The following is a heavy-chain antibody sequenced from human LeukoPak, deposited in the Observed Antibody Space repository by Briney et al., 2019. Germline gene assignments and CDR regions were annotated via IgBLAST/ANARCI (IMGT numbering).Heavy chain of an antibody. CDR1: GFTFSSDW. CDR2: IKQDGSEK. Sequence: GGSLRLSCAASGFTFSSDWMSWVRQAPGKGLEWVANIKQDGSEKYYVDSVKGRFTISRDNAKNSLYLQMNSLRAEDTAVYYCARDKIVGATHLDYWGQGTLVTVSS. V-gene: IGHV3-7*01. CDR3: ARDKIVGATHLDY. D-gene: IGHD1-26*01. J-gene: IGHJ4*02.